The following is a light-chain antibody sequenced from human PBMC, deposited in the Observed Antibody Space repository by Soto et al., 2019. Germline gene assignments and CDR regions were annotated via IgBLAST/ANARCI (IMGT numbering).Light chain of an antibody. Sequence: DIQMAHSPPTLSAHEKDRVNITCRASRSLTRWMAWYQQKPGKAPKLLIYETSILHSGVPSRFSGSGSGTDFTLTISSLQRDGISCCYCQQYSTFWTFGQGTKVDIK. CDR1: RSLTRW. V-gene: IGKV1-5*03. J-gene: IGKJ1*01. CDR3: QQYSTFWT. CDR2: ETS.